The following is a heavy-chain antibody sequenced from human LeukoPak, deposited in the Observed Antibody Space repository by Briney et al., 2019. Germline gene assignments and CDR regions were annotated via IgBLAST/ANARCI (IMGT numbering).Heavy chain of an antibody. CDR3: ARDHSGEWESLSGWWFDP. D-gene: IGHD1-26*01. Sequence: ASMKVSCKASGYTFMSHYMHWVRQAPGQGLEWMGIINPSGGYTSYAQKFQGRVTLTRDMSTSTVYMELSSLRSEDTAVYYCARDHSGEWESLSGWWFDPWGQGTLVTVSS. J-gene: IGHJ5*02. V-gene: IGHV1-46*01. CDR2: INPSGGYT. CDR1: GYTFMSHY.